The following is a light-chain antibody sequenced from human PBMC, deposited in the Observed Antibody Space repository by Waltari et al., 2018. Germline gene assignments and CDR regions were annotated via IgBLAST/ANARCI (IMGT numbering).Light chain of an antibody. V-gene: IGKV1-39*01. J-gene: IGKJ2*01. Sequence: DIQMTQSPSSLSASVGDRVTITCRTSQSISHYLNWYQQKPGKAPKVLIYAASSLQSGVPSRFSGSGSGTDFTLTISSLQPEDFATYYCQQSYRTPYTFGQGSNLEIK. CDR2: AAS. CDR1: QSISHY. CDR3: QQSYRTPYT.